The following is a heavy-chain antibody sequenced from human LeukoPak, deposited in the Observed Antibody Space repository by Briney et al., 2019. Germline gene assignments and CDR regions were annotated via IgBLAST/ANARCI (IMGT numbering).Heavy chain of an antibody. J-gene: IGHJ4*02. V-gene: IGHV1-8*01. CDR2: IKPNSGNT. Sequence: ASVKVSCKAPGYTFTSSDINWGPQATGQGLEWMGWIKPNSGNTGDAQHFQGRDIITRNTSISTAYMELSSLRSEDTAVYYCARIHGEDRDYWGQGTRVTVSS. CDR1: GYTFTSSD. D-gene: IGHD4-17*01. CDR3: ARIHGEDRDY.